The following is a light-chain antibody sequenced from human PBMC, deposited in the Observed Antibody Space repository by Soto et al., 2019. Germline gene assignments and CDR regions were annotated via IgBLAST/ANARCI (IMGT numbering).Light chain of an antibody. CDR2: EGF. J-gene: IGLJ1*01. CDR1: SNDVGTYNL. CDR3: SSSAGSTTYV. V-gene: IGLV2-23*01. Sequence: QSALTQPASVSGSPGQSITLSCTGTSNDVGTYNLVSWYQQHPGKAPKLIIFEGFKRPSGVSNRFSGSKSGNTASLTISGLQAEDQADYYCSSSAGSTTYVFGTGTKVTVL.